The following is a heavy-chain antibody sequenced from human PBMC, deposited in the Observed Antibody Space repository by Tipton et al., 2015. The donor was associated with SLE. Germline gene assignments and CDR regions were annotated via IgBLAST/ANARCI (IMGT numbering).Heavy chain of an antibody. CDR2: INHSGST. Sequence: TLSLTCAVSRFSTSNGYYWGWIRQSHGKGLEWIGEINHSGSTNNNPSLKSRVTISVDTSKNQFSLKLSSVTAADTAVYYCARRYGDYAPIDYWGQGTLVTVSP. D-gene: IGHD4-17*01. J-gene: IGHJ4*02. CDR1: RFSTSNGYY. CDR3: ARRYGDYAPIDY. V-gene: IGHV4-38-2*01.